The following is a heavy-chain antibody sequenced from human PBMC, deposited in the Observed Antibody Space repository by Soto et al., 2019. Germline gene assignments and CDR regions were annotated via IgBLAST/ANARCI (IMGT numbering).Heavy chain of an antibody. CDR1: GFTFISYA. J-gene: IGHJ6*02. CDR3: AKDGYYGSGSYEYYGMDV. CDR2: ISGSGGST. D-gene: IGHD3-10*01. V-gene: IGHV3-23*01. Sequence: GGSLRLSCAASGFTFISYAISFCRQSPFKGREWVSAISGSGGSTYYADSVKGRFTISRDNSKNTLYLQMNSLRAEDTAVYYCAKDGYYGSGSYEYYGMDVWGQGTTVTVSS.